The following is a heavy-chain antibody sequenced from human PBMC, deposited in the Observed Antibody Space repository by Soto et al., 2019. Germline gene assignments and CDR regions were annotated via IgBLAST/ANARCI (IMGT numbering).Heavy chain of an antibody. V-gene: IGHV4-59*01. CDR2: IDNSGTT. D-gene: IGHD2-2*02. CDR1: GGSISRFY. J-gene: IGHJ6*02. CDR3: ARDLYVPGAIRGFYNYYGMDV. Sequence: SETLSLTCTVSGGSISRFYWTWIRQPPGTGLEWIGHIDNSGTTDYNPSLKSRVTISVDTSKNQFSLNLSSVTAADTAVYYCARDLYVPGAIRGFYNYYGMDVWGQGTTVTVSS.